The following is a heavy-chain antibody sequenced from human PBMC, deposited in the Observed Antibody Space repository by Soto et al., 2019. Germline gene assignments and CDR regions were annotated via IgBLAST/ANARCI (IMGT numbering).Heavy chain of an antibody. V-gene: IGHV4-39*01. J-gene: IGHJ4*02. CDR2: IYYSGST. CDR1: GGSISSSSYY. Sequence: SETLSLTCTVSGGSISSSSYYWGWIRQPPGKGLEWIGSIYYSGSTYYNPSLKSRVTISVDTSKNQFSLKLSSVTAADTAVYYCARHAGYDILTGAEYYFDYWGQGTLVTVSS. D-gene: IGHD3-9*01. CDR3: ARHAGYDILTGAEYYFDY.